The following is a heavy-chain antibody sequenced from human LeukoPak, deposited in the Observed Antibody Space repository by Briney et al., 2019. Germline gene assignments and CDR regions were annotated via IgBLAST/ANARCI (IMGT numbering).Heavy chain of an antibody. J-gene: IGHJ4*02. Sequence: GGSLRLSCAASGFTFSSYGMHWVRQAPGKGLEWVAVISYDGSNKYYADSVKGRFTISRDNAKNSLYLQMNSLRAEDTAVYYCAKDRDDFWSGIYGDFDYWGQGTLVTVSS. CDR1: GFTFSSYG. V-gene: IGHV3-30*18. CDR3: AKDRDDFWSGIYGDFDY. D-gene: IGHD3-3*01. CDR2: ISYDGSNK.